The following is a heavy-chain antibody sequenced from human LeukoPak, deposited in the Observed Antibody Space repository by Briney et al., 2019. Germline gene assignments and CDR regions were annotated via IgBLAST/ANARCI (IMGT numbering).Heavy chain of an antibody. CDR1: GFTFSSYW. CDR2: IKQDGSVK. J-gene: IGHJ4*02. V-gene: IGHV3-7*01. CDR3: ARDEGGRGYSYGYDY. Sequence: GGSLRLSCAASGFTFSSYWMSWVRQAPGKGLEWVANIKQDGSVKYYVDSVKGRFTISRDNAKNSLYLQMNSLRAEDTAVYYCARDEGGRGYSYGYDYWGQGTLVTVSS. D-gene: IGHD5-18*01.